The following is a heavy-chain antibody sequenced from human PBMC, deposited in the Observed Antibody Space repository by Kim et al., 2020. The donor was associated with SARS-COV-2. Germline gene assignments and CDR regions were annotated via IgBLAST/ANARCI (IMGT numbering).Heavy chain of an antibody. V-gene: IGHV4-39*01. D-gene: IGHD5-12*01. J-gene: IGHJ4*02. CDR1: GGSISSSSYY. CDR2: IFYSGST. CDR3: ASERWLQFPFYFDY. Sequence: SETLSLTCTVSGGSISSSSYYWGWIRQPPGKGLEWIASIFYSGSTYYNPSLKSRVTISVDTSKNQFSLKLSSVTAADTAIFYCASERWLQFPFYFDYWGQGTLVTVSS.